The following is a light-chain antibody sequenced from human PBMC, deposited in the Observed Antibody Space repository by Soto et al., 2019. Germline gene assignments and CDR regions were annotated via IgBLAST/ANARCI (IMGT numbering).Light chain of an antibody. J-gene: IGKJ4*01. CDR2: AAS. V-gene: IGKV1-9*01. Sequence: DIQLTQSPSFLSASVGDGVTITCRASQGISSYLAWYQQRPGKAPNLLIYAASTMQCWVPSRFSGSGSGTLSTLTISFQKPEDIATYYSQQFNSYPTFGGGTTVQIK. CDR1: QGISSY. CDR3: QQFNSYPT.